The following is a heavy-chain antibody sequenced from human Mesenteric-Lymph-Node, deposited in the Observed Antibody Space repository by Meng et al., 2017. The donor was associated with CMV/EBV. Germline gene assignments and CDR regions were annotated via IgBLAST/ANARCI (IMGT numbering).Heavy chain of an antibody. J-gene: IGHJ4*02. CDR1: GYTFTSYD. CDR2: MNPNSGNT. D-gene: IGHD6-13*01. CDR3: AREYSSSWFDY. V-gene: IGHV1-8*01. Sequence: SCKASGYTFTSYDINWVRQATGQGLEWMGWMNPNSGNTGYAQKFQGRVTMTRNTSISTAYMELTRLRSDDTAVYYCAREYSSSWFDYWGQGTLVTVSS.